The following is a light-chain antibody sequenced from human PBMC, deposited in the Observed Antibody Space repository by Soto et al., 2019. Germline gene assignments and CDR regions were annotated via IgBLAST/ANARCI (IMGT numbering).Light chain of an antibody. Sequence: QLPQSPSSLSGSLGDRVTIXXRASQDIGSLLAGYQQKPGTAPKVXSYAASTLQKGGPSRFSGSGSGTDFTLTSSSLQPEDFATYYCQHFRRVPITFGQGTRLEIK. CDR2: AAS. CDR3: QHFRRVPIT. J-gene: IGKJ5*01. CDR1: QDIGSL. V-gene: IGKV1-9*01.